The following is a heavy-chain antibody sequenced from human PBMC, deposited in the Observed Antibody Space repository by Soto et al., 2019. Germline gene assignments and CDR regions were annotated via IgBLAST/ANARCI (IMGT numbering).Heavy chain of an antibody. CDR2: IKSKTDGGTT. CDR3: TTDHMAHDAFDI. V-gene: IGHV3-15*01. CDR1: GFTFSNAW. J-gene: IGHJ3*02. Sequence: EVQLEESGGGLVKPGGSLRLSCAASGFTFSNAWMSWVRQAPGKGLEWVGRIKSKTDGGTTDYAAPVKGRFTISRDDSKNTLYLQMNSLKTEDTAVYYCTTDHMAHDAFDIWGQGTMVTVSS.